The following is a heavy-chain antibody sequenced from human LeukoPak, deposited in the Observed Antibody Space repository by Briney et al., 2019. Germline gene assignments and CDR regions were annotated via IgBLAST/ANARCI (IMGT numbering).Heavy chain of an antibody. V-gene: IGHV3-23*01. CDR2: ISGSGGST. D-gene: IGHD1-1*01. CDR1: GFTFSSYA. CDR3: AKAYWNEYYFDY. J-gene: IGHJ4*02. Sequence: GGSLRLSCAASGFTFSSYAMSWVRQTPGKGLEWVSAISGSGGSTYYTDSVKGRFTISRDNSRNTLFLQMNSLRAEDTAVYYCAKAYWNEYYFDYWGQGTLVNVSS.